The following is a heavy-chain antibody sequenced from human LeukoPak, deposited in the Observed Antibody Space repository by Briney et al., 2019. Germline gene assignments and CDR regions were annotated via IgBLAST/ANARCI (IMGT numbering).Heavy chain of an antibody. Sequence: GRSLRLSCAASGFTFDDYAMHWVRQAPGKGLEWVSGISWNSGSIGYADSVKGRFTISRDNAKNSLYLQMNSLRAEDTALYYCAKGVRMTADNYYDSSGYYYYYYGMDVWAKGPRSPSP. V-gene: IGHV3-9*01. CDR2: ISWNSGSI. J-gene: IGHJ6*02. CDR3: AKGVRMTADNYYDSSGYYYYYYGMDV. D-gene: IGHD3-22*01. CDR1: GFTFDDYA.